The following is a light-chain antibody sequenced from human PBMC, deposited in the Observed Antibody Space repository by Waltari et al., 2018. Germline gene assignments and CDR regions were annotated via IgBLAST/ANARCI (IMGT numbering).Light chain of an antibody. J-gene: IGLJ2*01. V-gene: IGLV3-21*02. Sequence: SYVLSQPPSCSVARGQTARITCGGNHIGDKSVHWYQQKPGQAPGLVVYDDTDRPSGIPERFSGSNSGNTATLTITRVAAGDEADYFCQVWHTTSAVVFGGGTKLTVL. CDR3: QVWHTTSAVV. CDR1: HIGDKS. CDR2: DDT.